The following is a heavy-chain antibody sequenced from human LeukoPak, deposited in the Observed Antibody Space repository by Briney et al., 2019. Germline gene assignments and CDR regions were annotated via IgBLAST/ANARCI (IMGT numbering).Heavy chain of an antibody. D-gene: IGHD3-10*01. CDR3: AKDLSPDPLWPKPDY. J-gene: IGHJ4*02. Sequence: QPGRSLRLSCAASGFTFSRCGMHWVRQAPDKGLEWVAVITYDGSNRYYADSVKGRFTISRDNSKNTLYLQMNSLRAEDTAVYFCAKDLSPDPLWPKPDYWGQGTLVTVSS. CDR1: GFTFSRCG. CDR2: ITYDGSNR. V-gene: IGHV3-30*18.